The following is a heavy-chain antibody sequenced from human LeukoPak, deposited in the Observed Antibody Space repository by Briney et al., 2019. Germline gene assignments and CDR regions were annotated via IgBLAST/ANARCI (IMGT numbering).Heavy chain of an antibody. CDR1: GYTFTGYY. D-gene: IGHD2-2*01. CDR3: ARGQGYCSSTSCDYYYYYGMDV. J-gene: IGHJ6*02. CDR2: INPNSGGT. Sequence: GASVKVSCKASGYTFTGYYMHWVRQAPGQGLEWMGWINPNSGGTNYAQKFQGRVTMTRDTSISTAYMELSRLRSDDTAVYYCARGQGYCSSTSCDYYYYYGMDVWGQGTTVTVSS. V-gene: IGHV1-2*02.